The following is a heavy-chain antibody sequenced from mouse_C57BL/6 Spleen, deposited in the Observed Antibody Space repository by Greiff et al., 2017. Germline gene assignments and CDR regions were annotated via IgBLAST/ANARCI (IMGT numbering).Heavy chain of an antibody. CDR1: GYAFSSSW. V-gene: IGHV1-82*01. Sequence: VQLQQSGPELVKPGASVKISCKASGYAFSSSWMNWVKQRPGKGLEWIGRIYPGDGDTNYNGKFKGKATLTADKSSSTAYMQLSSLTSEDSAVYFCAREGGPAWGQGTSVTVSS. CDR3: AREGGPA. J-gene: IGHJ4*01. CDR2: IYPGDGDT.